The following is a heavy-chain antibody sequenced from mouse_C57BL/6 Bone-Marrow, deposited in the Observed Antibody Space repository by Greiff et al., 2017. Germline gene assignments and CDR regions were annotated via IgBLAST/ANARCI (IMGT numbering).Heavy chain of an antibody. CDR1: GYTFTSYW. CDR3: ARPTSSLGFDV. V-gene: IGHV1-64*01. J-gene: IGHJ1*03. D-gene: IGHD2-10*01. CDR2: IHPNSGST. Sequence: VQLQQPGAELVKPGASVKLSCKASGYTFTSYWMHWVKQRPGQGLEWIGMIHPNSGSTNYNEKFKSKATLTVDKSSSTAYMQLSSLTSEDSAVYYCARPTSSLGFDVWGTGTTVTVSS.